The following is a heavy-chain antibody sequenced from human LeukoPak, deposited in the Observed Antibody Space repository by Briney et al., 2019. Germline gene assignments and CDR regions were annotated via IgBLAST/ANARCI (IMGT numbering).Heavy chain of an antibody. D-gene: IGHD2-21*01. CDR2: ITPTTGGA. CDR3: VTSDSTTGNWFDP. Sequence: ASVKVSCKASGNTFSRYYFHWVRQAPGQGLDWMGIITPTTGGANYAQKFQGRVAMTRDTSTSTVYMELSSLTSGDTAVYYCVTSDSTTGNWFDPWGQGTRVSVSS. V-gene: IGHV1-46*01. J-gene: IGHJ5*02. CDR1: GNTFSRYY.